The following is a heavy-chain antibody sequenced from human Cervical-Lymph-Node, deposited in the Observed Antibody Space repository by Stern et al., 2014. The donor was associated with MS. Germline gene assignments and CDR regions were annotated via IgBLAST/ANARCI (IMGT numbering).Heavy chain of an antibody. J-gene: IGHJ4*02. CDR3: ARDTSSPERSDW. V-gene: IGHV3-53*01. D-gene: IGHD1-1*01. CDR2: ITNVGST. Sequence: VQLVQSGGGVIQPGGSLRLSCTASGFTVSRDYMTWVRQAPGKGLEWVSLITNVGSTFYTDSVKGRFTISRDDSKNTVYLHMTSLRAEDTAMYYCARDTSSPERSDWWGQGTLVTVSP. CDR1: GFTVSRDY.